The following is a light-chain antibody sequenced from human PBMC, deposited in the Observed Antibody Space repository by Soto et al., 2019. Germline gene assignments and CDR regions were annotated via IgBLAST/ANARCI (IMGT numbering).Light chain of an antibody. CDR2: DVT. CDR1: SSDIGGYTY. Sequence: ALTQPASVSGSPGQSITISCTGTSSDIGGYTYVSWYQQHPGKAPKLMIFDVTNRPSGVSNRFSGSKSGNTASLTISGLQADDEADYYCCSYAGSSFYVFGTGTKVTVL. J-gene: IGLJ1*01. CDR3: CSYAGSSFYV. V-gene: IGLV2-14*01.